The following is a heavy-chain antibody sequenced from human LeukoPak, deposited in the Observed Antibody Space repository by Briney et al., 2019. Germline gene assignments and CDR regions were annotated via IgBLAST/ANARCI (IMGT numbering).Heavy chain of an antibody. D-gene: IGHD3-22*01. CDR3: ARHGYDSGGYYLGGVDY. J-gene: IGHJ4*02. CDR1: GASITSSTYY. CDR2: IYNSGST. V-gene: IGHV4-39*01. Sequence: SETLSLTCTVSGASITSSTYYWGWIRQPPGKGLEWIGSIYNSGSTYYNPSLKSRVTISVDTSKIHFSLKLSSVTAADTAVYYCARHGYDSGGYYLGGVDYWGQGTLVTASS.